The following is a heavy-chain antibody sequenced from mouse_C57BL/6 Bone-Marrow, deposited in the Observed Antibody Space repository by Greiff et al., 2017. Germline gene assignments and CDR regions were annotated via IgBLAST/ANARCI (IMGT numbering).Heavy chain of an antibody. Sequence: VHVKQSGPELVKPGASVKISCKASGYSFTGYYMNWVKQSPEKSLEWIGEINPSTGGTTYNQKFKAKATLTVDKSSSTAYMQLKSLTSEDSAVYYCAVWVRYFDVWGTGTTVTVSS. CDR3: AVWVRYFDV. D-gene: IGHD2-14*01. V-gene: IGHV1-42*01. CDR2: INPSTGGT. CDR1: GYSFTGYY. J-gene: IGHJ1*03.